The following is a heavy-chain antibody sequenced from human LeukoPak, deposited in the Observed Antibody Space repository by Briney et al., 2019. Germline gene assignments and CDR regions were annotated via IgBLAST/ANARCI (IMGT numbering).Heavy chain of an antibody. Sequence: GGSLSLSCAASGFTFSSYAMSWVRQPRGKGLEGVSAISGSGGSTYYADSVKGRFTISRDNSKNTLYLQMNSLRAEDTAVYYCAKDALYYGSGSYYTDWFDPWGQGTLVTVSS. J-gene: IGHJ5*02. CDR2: ISGSGGST. CDR3: AKDALYYGSGSYYTDWFDP. V-gene: IGHV3-23*01. D-gene: IGHD3-10*01. CDR1: GFTFSSYA.